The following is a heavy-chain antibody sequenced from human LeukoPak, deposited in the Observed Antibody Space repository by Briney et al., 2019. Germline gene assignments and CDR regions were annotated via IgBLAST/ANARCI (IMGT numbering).Heavy chain of an antibody. D-gene: IGHD1-26*01. CDR2: MNPNSGNT. CDR3: ARRTKSGSYTYYFDY. V-gene: IGHV1-8*01. Sequence: SVKVSCKASGYTFTSSDINWVRQATGQGLEWMGWMNPNSGNTGYAQKFQGRVSFTRDTSISTAYMELSRLRSDDTAVYYCARRTKSGSYTYYFDYWGQGTLVTVSS. J-gene: IGHJ4*02. CDR1: GYTFTSSD.